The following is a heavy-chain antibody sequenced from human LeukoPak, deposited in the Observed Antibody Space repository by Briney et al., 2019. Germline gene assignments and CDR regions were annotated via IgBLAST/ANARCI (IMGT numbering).Heavy chain of an antibody. Sequence: PGGSLRLSCAASGFTFDGYAMHWVRQAPGKGLEWVSLISGDGGSTYYADSVKGRFTISRDNSKNSLYLQMNSLRTEDTALYYCAKDMSGNYYGSGSYYNWFDPWGQGTLVTVSS. CDR2: ISGDGGST. J-gene: IGHJ5*02. D-gene: IGHD3-10*01. CDR3: AKDMSGNYYGSGSYYNWFDP. V-gene: IGHV3-43*02. CDR1: GFTFDGYA.